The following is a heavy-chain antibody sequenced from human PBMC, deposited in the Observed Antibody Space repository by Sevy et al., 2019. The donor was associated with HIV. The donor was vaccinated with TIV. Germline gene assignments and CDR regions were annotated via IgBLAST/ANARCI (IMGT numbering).Heavy chain of an antibody. J-gene: IGHJ6*02. D-gene: IGHD3-3*01. V-gene: IGHV1-24*01. CDR1: GYTLTKLP. Sequence: ASVKVSCKVSGYTLTKLPMHWVRQAPGKGLEWMGGFDPEDGETIYAQRFQGRVTMTEDTSTDTAYMELSSLRSEDTAVYYCATLDFWSENPFYGTDVLGQGTTVTVSS. CDR2: FDPEDGET. CDR3: ATLDFWSENPFYGTDV.